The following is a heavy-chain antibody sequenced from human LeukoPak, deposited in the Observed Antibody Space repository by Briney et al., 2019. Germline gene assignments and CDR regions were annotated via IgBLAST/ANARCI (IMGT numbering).Heavy chain of an antibody. CDR3: ARGSSGSHTFDF. Sequence: GASVKVSCKASGYSFTDYSIHWVRPATGQGLEWMGWIFPKFGTSNYAQRFQGRVTITADESTNTAYMEMRSLRSDDTAVYYCARGSSGSHTFDFWGQGSLVTVSS. V-gene: IGHV1-69*13. D-gene: IGHD1-26*01. J-gene: IGHJ4*02. CDR1: GYSFTDYS. CDR2: IFPKFGTS.